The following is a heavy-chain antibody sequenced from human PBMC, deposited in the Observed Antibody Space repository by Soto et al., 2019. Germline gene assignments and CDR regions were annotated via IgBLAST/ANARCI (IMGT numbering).Heavy chain of an antibody. V-gene: IGHV3-23*01. Sequence: GGSLRLSCAASGFKFSNYAISWVRQAPGKGLEWVSLISATGGGTYYADSAKGRFTISRDNSHNTLYLQVHSLTAEDTAVYYCAKDRRAGGNSAFYFDFWGQGAQVTASS. J-gene: IGHJ4*02. CDR1: GFKFSNYA. D-gene: IGHD3-16*01. CDR2: ISATGGGT. CDR3: AKDRRAGGNSAFYFDF.